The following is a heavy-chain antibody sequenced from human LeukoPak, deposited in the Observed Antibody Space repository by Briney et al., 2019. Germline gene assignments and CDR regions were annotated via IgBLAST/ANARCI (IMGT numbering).Heavy chain of an antibody. V-gene: IGHV4-59*08. J-gene: IGHJ4*02. CDR3: ARGRLWTWDY. D-gene: IGHD4/OR15-4a*01. CDR2: INYSGST. CDR1: GASITSHH. Sequence: KSSETLSLTCTVSGASITSHHWSWLRQPPGKGLEWIGYINYSGSTNYNPSLKSRVTISIDTSKNQFSLKLTSVTAADTTVYYCARGRLWTWDYWGQGALVTVSS.